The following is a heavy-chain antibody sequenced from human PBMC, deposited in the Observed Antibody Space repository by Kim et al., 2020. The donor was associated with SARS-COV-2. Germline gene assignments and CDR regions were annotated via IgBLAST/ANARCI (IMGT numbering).Heavy chain of an antibody. D-gene: IGHD2-2*02. CDR3: ARYRYQLLYYYYYYGMDV. V-gene: IGHV1-18*04. CDR2: ISAYNGNT. Sequence: ASVKVSCKASGYTFTSYGISWVRQAPGQGLEWMGWISAYNGNTNYAQKLQGRVTMTTDTSTSTAYMELRSLRSDDTAVYYCARYRYQLLYYYYYYGMDVWGQGTTVTVSS. J-gene: IGHJ6*02. CDR1: GYTFTSYG.